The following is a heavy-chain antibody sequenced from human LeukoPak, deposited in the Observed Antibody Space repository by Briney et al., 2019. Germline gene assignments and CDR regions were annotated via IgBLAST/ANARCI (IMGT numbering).Heavy chain of an antibody. CDR2: ISAYNGDT. Sequence: ASVKVSCKASGYTFTSYGISWVRQAPGQGLEWMGWISAYNGDTKYAQKIQGRVTLTTDTPTTTAYMELRSLISDDTALYYCARTRPTVEGWGFDYWGQGTLVTVSS. J-gene: IGHJ4*02. CDR3: ARTRPTVEGWGFDY. CDR1: GYTFTSYG. D-gene: IGHD4-23*01. V-gene: IGHV1-18*01.